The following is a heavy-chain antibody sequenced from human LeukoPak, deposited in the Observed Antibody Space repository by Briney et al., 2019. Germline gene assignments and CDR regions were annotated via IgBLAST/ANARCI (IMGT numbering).Heavy chain of an antibody. V-gene: IGHV3-9*01. D-gene: IGHD5-12*01. J-gene: IGHJ4*02. CDR2: ISWNSVGI. CDR1: GFSLDGLG. CDR3: ANDIRPIVVTTSFDY. Sequence: GGSLGLSWAGSGFSLDGLGMDGVRQAPGNCVELGSGISWNSVGIAYADSVKGRFTISIDNAKNSLYLQMNSLRAEDTALYYCANDIRPIVVTTSFDYWGQGNLVTVSS.